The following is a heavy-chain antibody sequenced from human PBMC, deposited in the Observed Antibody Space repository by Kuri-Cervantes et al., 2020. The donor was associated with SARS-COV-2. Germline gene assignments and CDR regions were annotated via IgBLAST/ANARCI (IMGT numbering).Heavy chain of an antibody. CDR1: GGTFSSYT. CDR2: IIPILGIA. CDR3: ARASSGYDLDIDY. J-gene: IGHJ4*02. D-gene: IGHD5-12*01. V-gene: IGHV1-69*02. Sequence: SVKVSCKASGGTFSSYTISWVRQAPGQGLEWMGRIIPILGIANYAQKFQGRVTITADKSTSTAYMELSSLRSEDTAVYYCARASSGYDLDIDYWGRGTLVTDSS.